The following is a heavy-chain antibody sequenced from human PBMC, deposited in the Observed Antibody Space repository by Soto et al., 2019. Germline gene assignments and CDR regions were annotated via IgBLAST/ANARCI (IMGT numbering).Heavy chain of an antibody. CDR3: AKAHRGSGNHFDY. Sequence: QVHLVESGGGVVQPGRSLRLSCAASGFTFNTYGMHWVRQAPGKGLEWVAVISYDGGDKYYADSVKGRFTISRDNSKNTLYLQMNSLRPEDTAVFFCAKAHRGSGNHFDYWGQGTLVTVSS. CDR1: GFTFNTYG. J-gene: IGHJ4*02. D-gene: IGHD3-16*01. V-gene: IGHV3-30*18. CDR2: ISYDGGDK.